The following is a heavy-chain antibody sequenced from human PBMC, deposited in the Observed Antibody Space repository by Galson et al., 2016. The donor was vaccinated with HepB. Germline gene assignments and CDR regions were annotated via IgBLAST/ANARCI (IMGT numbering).Heavy chain of an antibody. CDR1: GFALSTSGMA. Sequence: PALVKPTQTLTLTCDVSGFALSTSGMAVAWIRQPPGKALAWFALMYWDDDTRYRPSLNSKITLPRDTYKNQVVLNMTNLDPADTATYYCAHYRSGWFSTGPDAFDTWGQGTMVTVSS. CDR2: MYWDDDT. V-gene: IGHV2-5*02. J-gene: IGHJ3*02. D-gene: IGHD6-19*01. CDR3: AHYRSGWFSTGPDAFDT.